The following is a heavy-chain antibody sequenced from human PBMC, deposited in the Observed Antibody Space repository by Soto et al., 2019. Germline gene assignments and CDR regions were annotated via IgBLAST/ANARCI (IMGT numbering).Heavy chain of an antibody. D-gene: IGHD3-10*01. J-gene: IGHJ6*02. V-gene: IGHV1-69*13. CDR1: GGTFSSYA. Sequence: SVKVSCKASGGTFSSYAISWVRQAPGQGLEWMGGIIPIFGTANYAQKFQGRVTITADESTSTAYMELSSLRSEDTAVYYCVGRTYYYGSGSSNYYYYGMDVWGQGTTVTVSS. CDR3: VGRTYYYGSGSSNYYYYGMDV. CDR2: IIPIFGTA.